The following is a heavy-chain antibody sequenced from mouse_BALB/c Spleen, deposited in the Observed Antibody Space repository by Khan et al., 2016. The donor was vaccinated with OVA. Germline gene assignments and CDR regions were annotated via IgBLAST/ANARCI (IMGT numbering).Heavy chain of an antibody. V-gene: IGHV1-7*01. CDR3: ARDRIDY. Sequence: QVQLQPSGAELAKPGASVKMSCKASGYTFSTYWIHWVKQRPGQGLEWIGYINPSSGYTYYNQRFNDKTTLTADKSSSTAYMQLSSLTSEDSAVYYCARDRIDYWGQGTTLTVSS. CDR1: GYTFSTYW. J-gene: IGHJ2*01. CDR2: INPSSGYT.